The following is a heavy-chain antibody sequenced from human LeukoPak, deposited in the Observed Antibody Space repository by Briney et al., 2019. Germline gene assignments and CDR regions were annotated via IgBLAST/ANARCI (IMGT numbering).Heavy chain of an antibody. CDR2: IYTSGST. V-gene: IGHV4-4*09. CDR3: ARLSIVGAFDY. D-gene: IGHD1-26*01. Sequence: SETLSLTCTVPGCSISSYYLSWIRQPPGKGLEWIGYIYTSGSTNYNPSLKSRVTISVDTSKNQFSLKLSSVTAADTAVYYCARLSIVGAFDYWGQGTLVTVSS. CDR1: GCSISSYY. J-gene: IGHJ4*02.